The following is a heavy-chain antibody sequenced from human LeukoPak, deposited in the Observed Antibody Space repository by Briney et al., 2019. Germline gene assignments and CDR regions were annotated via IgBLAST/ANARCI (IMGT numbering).Heavy chain of an antibody. V-gene: IGHV4-39*01. CDR1: GDSISSSSYF. CDR2: IYYSGSP. D-gene: IGHD4-23*01. CDR3: ARLPLYGGTLYYLDY. J-gene: IGHJ4*02. Sequence: SETLSLTCTVSGDSISSSSYFWGWIRQPPGKGLEWIGSIYYSGSPYYNPSLKSRVTISVDAYKKQFSLTLSSVTAADTAVYYCARLPLYGGTLYYLDYCGQGTLVTVAS.